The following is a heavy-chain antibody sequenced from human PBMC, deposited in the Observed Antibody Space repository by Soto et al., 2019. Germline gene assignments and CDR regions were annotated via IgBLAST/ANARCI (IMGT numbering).Heavy chain of an antibody. CDR3: ARDRGAVTGDYFDS. J-gene: IGHJ4*02. D-gene: IGHD6-19*01. Sequence: QVQLTESGGGLVKPGGSLRLSCAASGFTFSGLYMSWIRQAPGKGLEWVSCIDSSGVKKYYAESVRGRCTISRDNAKNPLYLQMNSLRAEDTAVYYCARDRGAVTGDYFDSWGQGTLVTVSS. CDR1: GFTFSGLY. CDR2: IDSSGVKK. V-gene: IGHV3-11*01.